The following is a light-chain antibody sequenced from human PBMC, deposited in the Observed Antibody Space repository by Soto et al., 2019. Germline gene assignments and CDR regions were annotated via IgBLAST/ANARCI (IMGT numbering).Light chain of an antibody. V-gene: IGKV3-11*01. Sequence: EIVLTQSPATLSLSPGERATLSCRASQSVSSYLAWYQQKPGPAPRLLIYDASNRATGIPARFSGSGSGTDFTLTISSLEPEDFAVYYCQQRSAGVTFGQGTRLEIK. CDR3: QQRSAGVT. CDR1: QSVSSY. J-gene: IGKJ5*01. CDR2: DAS.